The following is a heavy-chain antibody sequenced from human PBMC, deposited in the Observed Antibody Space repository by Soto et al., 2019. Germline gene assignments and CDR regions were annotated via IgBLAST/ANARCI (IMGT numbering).Heavy chain of an antibody. V-gene: IGHV3-30-3*01. CDR1: GFTFSSYA. Sequence: HPGGSLRLSCAASGFTFSSYAMHWVRQAPGKGLEWVTLISFDGNNKYYADSVKGRFTISRDNSKNMLYLQMNSLRVEDTSLYYCAKSLSTHYYYYYGMDVWGQGTTVTVSS. CDR3: AKSLSTHYYYYYGMDV. CDR2: ISFDGNNK. J-gene: IGHJ6*02. D-gene: IGHD2-15*01.